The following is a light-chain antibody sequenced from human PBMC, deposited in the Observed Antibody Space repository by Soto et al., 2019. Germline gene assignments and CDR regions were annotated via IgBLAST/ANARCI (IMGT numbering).Light chain of an antibody. Sequence: QSVLTQPPSASGSPGQSVTISCTGTSSDVGGYNYVSWYQQHPGKAPKLMIYEVSKRPSGVPDRFSGSKSGNTASLTVSGLQAEDEADYYCSSYACSNSVVFGGGTQLTVL. CDR1: SSDVGGYNY. J-gene: IGLJ2*01. CDR3: SSYACSNSVV. CDR2: EVS. V-gene: IGLV2-8*01.